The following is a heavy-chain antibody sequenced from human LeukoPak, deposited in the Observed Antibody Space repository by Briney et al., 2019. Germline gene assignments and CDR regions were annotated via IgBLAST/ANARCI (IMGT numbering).Heavy chain of an antibody. CDR1: GFTFSSYT. CDR3: ARGPSGYHNT. V-gene: IGHV3-21*01. CDR2: ISTSSSYI. Sequence: GGSLRLSCAASGFTFSSYTMNWVRQAPGKGLEWVSSISTSSSYIYYADSVKGRFTISRDNAKNSLYLQMNSLRAEDTAVYYCARGPSGYHNTGGQGTLVTVSS. D-gene: IGHD5-12*01. J-gene: IGHJ4*02.